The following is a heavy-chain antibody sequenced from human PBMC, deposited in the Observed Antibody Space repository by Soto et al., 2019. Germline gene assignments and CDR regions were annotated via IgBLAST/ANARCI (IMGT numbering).Heavy chain of an antibody. Sequence: EVQLVESGGGLIQPGGSLRLSCAVSGFTVSNNYMSWVRQAPGKGLEGVSVIYSGGYTAYGDSVKGRFTISRDNSKNTLYLKINSLGPEDPAVFLCATQRGGGGYWGQGTLVTVSS. CDR1: GFTVSNNY. CDR2: IYSGGYT. J-gene: IGHJ4*02. CDR3: ATQRGGGGY. V-gene: IGHV3-53*01. D-gene: IGHD6-25*01.